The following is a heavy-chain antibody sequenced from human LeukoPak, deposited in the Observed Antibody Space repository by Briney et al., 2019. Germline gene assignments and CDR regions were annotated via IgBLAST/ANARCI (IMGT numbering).Heavy chain of an antibody. J-gene: IGHJ4*02. CDR3: ARDLWFGETHY. D-gene: IGHD3-10*01. CDR1: GFTFSSYE. Sequence: PAGGSLRLSCAASGFTFSSYEMNWVRQAPGKGLEWVSYISSSGSVIYYADSVKGRFTISRDNAKNSLYLQMNSLRAEDTALYYCARDLWFGETHYWGQGTLVTVSS. CDR2: ISSSGSVI. V-gene: IGHV3-48*03.